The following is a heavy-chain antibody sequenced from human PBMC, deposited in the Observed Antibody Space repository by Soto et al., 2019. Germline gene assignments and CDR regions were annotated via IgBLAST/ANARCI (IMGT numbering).Heavy chain of an antibody. Sequence: LRLSCAASGFTFSDYYMSWIRQAPGKGLEWVSYISSSGSTIYYADSVKGRFTISRDNAKNSLYLQMNSLRAEDTAVYYCARPVDYGSGTLPVYWGQGTLVTVSS. CDR1: GFTFSDYY. D-gene: IGHD3-10*01. CDR2: ISSSGSTI. J-gene: IGHJ4*02. CDR3: ARPVDYGSGTLPVY. V-gene: IGHV3-11*01.